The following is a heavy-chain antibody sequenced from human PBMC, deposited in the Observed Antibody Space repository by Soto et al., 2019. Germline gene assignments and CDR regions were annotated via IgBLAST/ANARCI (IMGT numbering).Heavy chain of an antibody. Sequence: GGSLRVSCVASGFTFSSFAMNWVRQAPGKGLEWVSVISGNATSTYYADSVKGRFTISRDNSKNTMYLQMNSLRAEDTAVYYCAKKAGIISRYGLDVWGQGTTVTVSS. J-gene: IGHJ6*02. CDR2: ISGNATST. CDR1: GFTFSSFA. CDR3: AKKAGIISRYGLDV. V-gene: IGHV3-23*01.